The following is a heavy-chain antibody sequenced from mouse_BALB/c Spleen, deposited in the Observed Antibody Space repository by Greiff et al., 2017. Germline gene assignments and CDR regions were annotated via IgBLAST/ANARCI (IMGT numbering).Heavy chain of an antibody. Sequence: VQLKQSGAELVRPGASVKISCTASGYTFNNYWIGWVKQRPGHGLEWIGDIYPGGGNTNYNEKFKGKATLTADTSSSTAYMQLISLTSEDSAVYYCAVSNSVRTYPFDYWGQGTTLTVSS. V-gene: IGHV1-63*02. CDR3: AVSNSVRTYPFDY. CDR1: GYTFNNYW. J-gene: IGHJ2*01. CDR2: IYPGGGNT. D-gene: IGHD2-14*01.